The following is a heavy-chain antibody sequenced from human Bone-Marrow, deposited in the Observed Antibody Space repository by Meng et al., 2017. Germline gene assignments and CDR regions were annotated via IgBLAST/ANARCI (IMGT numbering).Heavy chain of an antibody. J-gene: IGHJ4*02. V-gene: IGHV3-15*04. Sequence: VESGGDLVRPGGSLRLSRVASGLSFNDAWMSWVRPASGKGLEWVGRIERKRDGGTTDYAAPVKGRFTISRDDSKNTLYLQMNSLISEDTAVYFCATGAAAADHWGQGTLVTVSS. CDR3: ATGAAAADH. CDR1: GLSFNDAW. CDR2: IERKRDGGTT. D-gene: IGHD6-13*01.